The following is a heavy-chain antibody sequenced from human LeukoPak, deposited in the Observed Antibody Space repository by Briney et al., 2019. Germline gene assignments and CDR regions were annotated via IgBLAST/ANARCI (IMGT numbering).Heavy chain of an antibody. V-gene: IGHV1-69*01. CDR3: ARAGYGSGSYYYFDY. CDR1: GGTFSSYA. J-gene: IGHJ4*02. D-gene: IGHD3-10*01. Sequence: SVKVSCKASGGTFSSYAISWVRQAPGQGLEWMGGIIPIFGTANYAQKFQGRVTVTADESTSTAYMELSSLRSEDTAVYFCARAGYGSGSYYYFDYWGQGTLVTVSS. CDR2: IIPIFGTA.